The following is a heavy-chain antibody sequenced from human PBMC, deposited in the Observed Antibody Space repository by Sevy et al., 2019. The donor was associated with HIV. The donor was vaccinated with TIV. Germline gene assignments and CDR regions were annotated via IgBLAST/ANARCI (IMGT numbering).Heavy chain of an antibody. V-gene: IGHV3-7*01. CDR1: GFTFSKYW. J-gene: IGHJ4*02. CDR3: ARDDGNYYFHY. Sequence: GGSLRLSCAASGFTFSKYWMGWVRQAPGKGLEWVANIKQDAGQKYYVDSVKGRFTISRDNAKNSLYRQMNSLRAEDTAVYFCARDDGNYYFHYWGQGTLVTVSS. D-gene: IGHD1-7*01. CDR2: IKQDAGQK.